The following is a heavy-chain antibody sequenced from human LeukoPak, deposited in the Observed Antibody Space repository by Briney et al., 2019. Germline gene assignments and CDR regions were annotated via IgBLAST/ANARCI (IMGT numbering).Heavy chain of an antibody. J-gene: IGHJ4*02. D-gene: IGHD3-22*01. Sequence: SETLSLTCTVSGGSISSSSYYWGWIRQPPGKGLEWIGSIYYSGSTYYNPSLKSRVTISVDTSKNQFSLKLSSVTAADTAVYYCARQEFDYYDSSGYVFDYWGQGTLVTVSS. CDR3: ARQEFDYYDSSGYVFDY. CDR2: IYYSGST. CDR1: GGSISSSSYY. V-gene: IGHV4-39*01.